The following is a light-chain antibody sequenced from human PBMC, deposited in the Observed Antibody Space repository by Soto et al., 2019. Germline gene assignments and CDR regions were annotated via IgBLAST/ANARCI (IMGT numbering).Light chain of an antibody. V-gene: IGKV3-20*01. CDR3: QQYGSSPPYT. J-gene: IGKJ2*01. CDR1: QGVSSGN. Sequence: EIVLTQSPGTLSLSPGERATLSCRASQGVSSGNLAGYHQKPGQAPRLLIYGASSRATGIPDRFSGSGSGTDFTLTISRLEPEDFAVYYCQQYGSSPPYTFGQGTKLEIK. CDR2: GAS.